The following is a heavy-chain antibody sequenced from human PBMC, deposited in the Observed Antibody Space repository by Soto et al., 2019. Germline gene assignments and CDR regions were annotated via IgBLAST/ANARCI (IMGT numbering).Heavy chain of an antibody. CDR1: GFTFSSYG. Sequence: QVQLVESGGGVVQPGRSLRLSCAASGFTFSSYGMHWVRQAPGKGLEWVAVISYDGSNKYYADSVKGRFTISRDNSENTLYLQMNSLRAEDTAVYYCARDSSGYYSTYFDYWGQGTLVTVSS. CDR2: ISYDGSNK. CDR3: ARDSSGYYSTYFDY. V-gene: IGHV3-30*03. J-gene: IGHJ4*02. D-gene: IGHD3-22*01.